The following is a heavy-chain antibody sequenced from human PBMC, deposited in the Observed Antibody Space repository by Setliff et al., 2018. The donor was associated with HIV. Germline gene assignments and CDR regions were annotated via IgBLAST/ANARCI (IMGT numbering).Heavy chain of an antibody. CDR3: ATDCAVVGGTGSLDS. V-gene: IGHV3-21*04. Sequence: PSETLSLTCAVYGGSLNGYSWTWVRQAPGKGLEWVSSISSSSSYIYYADSVKGRFTISRDNAKNSLYLQMNSLRVEDTAVYYCATDCAVVGGTGSLDSWGQGTLVTVSS. J-gene: IGHJ4*02. CDR1: GGSLNGYS. CDR2: ISSSSSYI. D-gene: IGHD1-26*01.